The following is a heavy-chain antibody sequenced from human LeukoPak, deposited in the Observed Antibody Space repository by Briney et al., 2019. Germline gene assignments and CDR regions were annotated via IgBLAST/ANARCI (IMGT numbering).Heavy chain of an antibody. D-gene: IGHD3-22*01. CDR1: GFTFDDYA. CDR2: ISWNSGSI. V-gene: IGHV3-9*01. Sequence: PGGSLRLSCAASGFTFDDYAMHWVRQAPGKGLEWVSGISWNSGSIGYADSVKGRFTISRDNAKNSLYLQVNSLRAEDTAVYYCARDGTYDSGGYYYFDYWGQGSLVTVSS. J-gene: IGHJ4*02. CDR3: ARDGTYDSGGYYYFDY.